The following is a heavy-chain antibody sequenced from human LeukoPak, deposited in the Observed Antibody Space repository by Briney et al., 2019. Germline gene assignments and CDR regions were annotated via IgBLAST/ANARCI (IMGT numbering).Heavy chain of an antibody. J-gene: IGHJ5*02. CDR3: ARDLMYSNTWRFDP. CDR2: IWNDGSNK. D-gene: IGHD6-13*01. Sequence: GGSLRLSCAASGFAFSTYSMHWVRQGPGKGLQWVAFIWNDGSNKYYADSVQGRFTISRDNSKNTLYLQMNSLRTEDTAVYYCARDLMYSNTWRFDPWGQGTLVTVSS. V-gene: IGHV3-33*01. CDR1: GFAFSTYS.